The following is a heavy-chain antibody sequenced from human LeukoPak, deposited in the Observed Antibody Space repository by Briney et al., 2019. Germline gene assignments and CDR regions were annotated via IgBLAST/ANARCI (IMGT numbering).Heavy chain of an antibody. CDR1: GFTFSSYD. D-gene: IGHD3-22*01. V-gene: IGHV3-13*01. J-gene: IGHJ4*02. CDR3: ARGTREHYYDSSGYPDY. CDR2: IGTAGDT. Sequence: GGSLRLSCAASGFTFSSYDMHWVRQATGKGLEWVSAIGTAGDTYYPGSVKGRFTISRENAKTSLYLQMNSLRAGDTAVYYCARGTREHYYDSSGYPDYWGQGTLVTVSS.